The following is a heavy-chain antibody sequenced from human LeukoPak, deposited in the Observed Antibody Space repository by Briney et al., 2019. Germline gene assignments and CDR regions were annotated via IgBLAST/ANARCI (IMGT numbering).Heavy chain of an antibody. CDR3: AREKAAPLSSGSAGGAFDI. Sequence: PSETLSLTCTVSGGSISSNNHYWGWIRQPPGKGLEWIGSIYYSGRTYYNPSLKSRVTVSVDTSKNQFSLKLSSVTAADTAVYYCAREKAAPLSSGSAGGAFDIWGRGTMVTVSS. J-gene: IGHJ3*02. CDR1: GGSISSNNHY. CDR2: IYYSGRT. D-gene: IGHD6-19*01. V-gene: IGHV4-39*07.